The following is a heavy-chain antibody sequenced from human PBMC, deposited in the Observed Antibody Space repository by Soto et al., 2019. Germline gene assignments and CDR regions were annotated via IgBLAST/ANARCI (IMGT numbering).Heavy chain of an antibody. CDR3: ARVDPTRRNFTKYSSSWYSGFRYFQH. Sequence: QVQLQQWGAGLLKPSETLSLTCAVYGGSFSGYYWSWIRQPPGKGLEWIGEINHSGSTNYNPSLRSRVTISVDTSKNQFSLKLSSVTAAATAVYYCARVDPTRRNFTKYSSSWYSGFRYFQHWGQGTLVTVSS. D-gene: IGHD6-13*01. J-gene: IGHJ1*01. CDR1: GGSFSGYY. V-gene: IGHV4-34*01. CDR2: INHSGST.